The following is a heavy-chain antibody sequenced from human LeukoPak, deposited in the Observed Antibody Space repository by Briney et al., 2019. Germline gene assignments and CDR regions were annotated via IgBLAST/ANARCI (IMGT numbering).Heavy chain of an antibody. CDR3: ARVVRYYDILTGYSEQEYFQH. V-gene: IGHV4-39*07. J-gene: IGHJ1*01. D-gene: IGHD3-9*01. CDR2: IYYSGST. CDR1: GGSISSSSYY. Sequence: SETLSLTCTVSGGSISSSSYYWGWIRQPPGKGLEWIGSIYYSGSTYYNPSLKSRVTISVDTSKNQFSLKLSSVTAADTAVYYCARVVRYYDILTGYSEQEYFQHWGQGTLVTVSS.